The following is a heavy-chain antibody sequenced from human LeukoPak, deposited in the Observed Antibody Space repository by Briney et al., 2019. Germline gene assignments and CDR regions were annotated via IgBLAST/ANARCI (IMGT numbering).Heavy chain of an antibody. CDR2: ISSSGSTI. CDR1: GFTFSDYY. D-gene: IGHD2-8*01. V-gene: IGHV3-11*01. J-gene: IGHJ4*02. CDR3: ARAGHCTNGICYTADFDY. Sequence: GGSLRLSCAASGFTFSDYYMSWIRQAPGKGLEWVSYISSSGSTIYYADSVKGRFTISRGNAKNSLYLQMNSLRAEDTAVYYCARAGHCTNGICYTADFDYWGQGTLVTVSS.